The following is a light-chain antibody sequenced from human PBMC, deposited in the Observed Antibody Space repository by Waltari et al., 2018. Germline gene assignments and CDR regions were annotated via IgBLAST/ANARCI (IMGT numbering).Light chain of an antibody. J-gene: IGKJ2*03. CDR1: QGIADS. V-gene: IGKV1-33*01. CDR3: QQYDNLPYS. Sequence: DIQMTQSPSSLSASLGDRVTFPCQASQGIADSLNWYQQKPGYAPRLLIHDASYLETGVPSRFSGSGSGTQFTFTIINLQPEDIATYYCQQYDNLPYSFGQGTKLEIK. CDR2: DAS.